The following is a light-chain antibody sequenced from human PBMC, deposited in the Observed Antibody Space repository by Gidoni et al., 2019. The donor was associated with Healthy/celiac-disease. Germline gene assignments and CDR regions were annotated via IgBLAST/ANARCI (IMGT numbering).Light chain of an antibody. CDR1: QGIGTY. CDR2: AAS. Sequence: DIQMTQSPSSLSASVGDRVTITCRASQGIGTYFAWYQQKPGKVPKILIYAASNLQSVVPSRLSGSGAGTDVTLTISSRQPEDDATYYCQKYNSARATFGGGTKVEIK. V-gene: IGKV1-27*01. CDR3: QKYNSARAT. J-gene: IGKJ4*01.